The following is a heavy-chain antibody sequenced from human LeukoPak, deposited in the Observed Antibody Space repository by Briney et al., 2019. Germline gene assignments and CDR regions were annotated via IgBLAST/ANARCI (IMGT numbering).Heavy chain of an antibody. CDR2: IYYSGST. CDR3: ARDERVRGFDY. CDR1: GGSFSGYY. D-gene: IGHD3-10*01. V-gene: IGHV4-59*01. Sequence: SETLSLTCAVYGGSFSGYYWSWIRQPPGKGLEWIGYIYYSGSTNYNPSLKSRVTISVDTSKNQFSLKLSSVTAADTAVYYCARDERVRGFDYWGQGTLVTVSS. J-gene: IGHJ4*02.